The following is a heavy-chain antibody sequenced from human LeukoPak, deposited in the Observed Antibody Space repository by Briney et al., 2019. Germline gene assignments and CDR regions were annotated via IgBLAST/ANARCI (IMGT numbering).Heavy chain of an antibody. D-gene: IGHD2/OR15-2a*01. CDR3: AREVRGLSTFEY. CDR2: ISYDGSKK. CDR1: GFTFSSYG. J-gene: IGHJ4*02. Sequence: GGSLRLSCAASGFTFSSYGMHCVRQAPGKGLEWVALISYDGSKKYYADSVQGRFTISRDNSKNTLYLQMNSLRAEDTAVYYCAREVRGLSTFEYWGQGTLVTVSS. V-gene: IGHV3-30*03.